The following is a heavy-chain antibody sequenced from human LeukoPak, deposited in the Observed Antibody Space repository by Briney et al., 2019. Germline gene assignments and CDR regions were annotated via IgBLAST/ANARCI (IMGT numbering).Heavy chain of an antibody. D-gene: IGHD4-17*01. Sequence: PGGSLRLSCAASGLTFSNYDMNWVRQAPGKGLEWVSSIRSGSDYIYYADSVKGRFTISRDNAKKSLYLQMNSPRAEDTAVYYCARVSSVTTTTQGAFDIWGQGTMVTVSS. CDR2: IRSGSDYI. J-gene: IGHJ3*02. V-gene: IGHV3-21*01. CDR1: GLTFSNYD. CDR3: ARVSSVTTTTQGAFDI.